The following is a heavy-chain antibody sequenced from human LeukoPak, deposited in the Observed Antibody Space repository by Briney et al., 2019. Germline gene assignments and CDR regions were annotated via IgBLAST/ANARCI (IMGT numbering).Heavy chain of an antibody. J-gene: IGHJ3*02. Sequence: RGSLRLSCAASGFTFRSHDISWVRQPPGKWLEWVSGISASGGSTFYADSVKGRFTYSRDNSKNTLYLQMNGLRVEDTAVYYCVREGPRGLAFDIWGQGTMVTVSS. CDR3: VREGPRGLAFDI. D-gene: IGHD3/OR15-3a*01. CDR1: GFTFRSHD. CDR2: ISASGGST. V-gene: IGHV3-23*01.